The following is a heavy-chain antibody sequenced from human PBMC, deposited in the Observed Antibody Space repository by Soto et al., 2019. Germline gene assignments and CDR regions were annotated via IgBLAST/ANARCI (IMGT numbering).Heavy chain of an antibody. Sequence: VASVKVSCKASGYTLTSYDINWVRQATGQGLEWMGWMNPNSGNTGYAQKFHGRITITTDTSTSTLFMELSSLRSEDTAVYFCARDISRRQTYYGMDVWGQGTTVTVSS. CDR3: ARDISRRQTYYGMDV. CDR2: MNPNSGNT. V-gene: IGHV1-8*01. CDR1: GYTLTSYD. D-gene: IGHD2-21*01. J-gene: IGHJ6*02.